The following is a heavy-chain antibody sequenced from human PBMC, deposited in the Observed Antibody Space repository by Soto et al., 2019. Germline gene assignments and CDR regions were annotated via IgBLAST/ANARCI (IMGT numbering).Heavy chain of an antibody. D-gene: IGHD5-18*01. V-gene: IGHV1-46*01. J-gene: IGHJ6*02. CDR2: INPSGGST. CDR1: GYTFTSYY. Sequence: ASVKVSCKASGYTFTSYYMHWVRQAPGQGLEWMGIINPSGGSTSYAQKFQGRVTMTRDTSTSTVYMELNSLRAEDTAVYYCASFLPLEELMDTAMVRAHYYYGMDVWGQGTTVTVS. CDR3: ASFLPLEELMDTAMVRAHYYYGMDV.